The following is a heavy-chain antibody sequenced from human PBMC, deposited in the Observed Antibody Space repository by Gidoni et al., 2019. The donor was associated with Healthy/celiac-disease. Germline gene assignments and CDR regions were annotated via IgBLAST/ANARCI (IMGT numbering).Heavy chain of an antibody. CDR1: GFTFSSYA. V-gene: IGHV3-30*04. CDR2: ISYDGSNK. CDR3: ARRGMGSTPFDY. Sequence: QVQLVESGGGVVQHGRSLRLSCASSGFTFSSYAMHWVRQAPGKGLEWVAVISYDGSNKYYADSVKGRFTISRDNSKNTLYLQMNSLRAEDTAVYYCARRGMGSTPFDYWGQGTLVTVSS. J-gene: IGHJ4*02. D-gene: IGHD3-16*01.